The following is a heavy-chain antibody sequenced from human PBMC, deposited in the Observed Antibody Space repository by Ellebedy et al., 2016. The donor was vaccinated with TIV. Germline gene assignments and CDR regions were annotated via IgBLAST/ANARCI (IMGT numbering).Heavy chain of an antibody. Sequence: SETLSLXXTVSGGSISSGGYYWSWIRQHPGKGLEWIGYIYYSGSTYYNPSLKSRVTISVDTSKNQFSLKLSSVTAADTAVYYCARGDYESDNWFDPWGQGTLVTVSS. V-gene: IGHV4-31*03. D-gene: IGHD4-17*01. CDR3: ARGDYESDNWFDP. CDR2: IYYSGST. CDR1: GGSISSGGYY. J-gene: IGHJ5*02.